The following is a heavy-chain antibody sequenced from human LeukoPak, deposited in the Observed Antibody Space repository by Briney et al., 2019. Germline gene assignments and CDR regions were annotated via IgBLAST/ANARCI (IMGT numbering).Heavy chain of an antibody. CDR2: INPNSGGT. CDR3: ARVVDGYIPYDY. V-gene: IGHV1-2*02. J-gene: IGHJ4*02. CDR1: GYTFTGYY. Sequence: ASVKVSCKASGYTFTGYYMHWVRQAPGQGSEWMGWINPNSGGTNYAQKFQGRGTINRETSISTAYMELSRLRSDDTAVYYCARVVDGYIPYDYWGQGTLVTVSS. D-gene: IGHD5-24*01.